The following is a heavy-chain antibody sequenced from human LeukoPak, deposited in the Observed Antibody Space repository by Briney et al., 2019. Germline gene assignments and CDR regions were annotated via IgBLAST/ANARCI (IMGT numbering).Heavy chain of an antibody. CDR3: ARLRHTSDFFYGFDY. D-gene: IGHD3-22*01. V-gene: IGHV4-39*01. CDR2: IYYSGST. Sequence: SETLSLTCTVSGGSISNSGYYWGWVRQPPGKGLEWIATIYYSGSTYYDPSLKSRVTISVDTSKNQFSLKLSSVTAADTAMYFCARLRHTSDFFYGFDYWGQGTLVTVSS. J-gene: IGHJ4*02. CDR1: GGSISNSGYY.